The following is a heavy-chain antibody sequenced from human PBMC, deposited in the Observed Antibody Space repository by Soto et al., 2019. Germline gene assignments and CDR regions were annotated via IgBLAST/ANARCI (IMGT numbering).Heavy chain of an antibody. CDR3: ARDALYCSSTSCQTHDAFDI. CDR1: GFTFSSYG. V-gene: IGHV3-33*01. CDR2: IWYDGSNK. Sequence: LRLSCAASGFTFSSYGMHWVRQAPGKGLEWVAVIWYDGSNKYYADSVKGRFTISRDNSKNTLYLQMNSLRAEDTAVYYCARDALYCSSTSCQTHDAFDIWGQGTMVTVSS. D-gene: IGHD2-2*01. J-gene: IGHJ3*02.